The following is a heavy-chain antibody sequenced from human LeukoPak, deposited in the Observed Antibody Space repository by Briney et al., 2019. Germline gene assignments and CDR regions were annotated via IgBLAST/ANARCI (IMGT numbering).Heavy chain of an antibody. CDR2: INGRSRAI. CDR1: GFDFSQYS. J-gene: IGHJ4*02. Sequence: GGSLRLSCAASGFDFSQYSMNWVRKAPGKGLEWISYINGRSRAIYYADSVKGRFTTSRDNSKNSLYLQMNSLRAEDTAVYYCTRPHLGVPLYYWGQGAPVTVSS. D-gene: IGHD2-8*01. CDR3: TRPHLGVPLYY. V-gene: IGHV3-48*04.